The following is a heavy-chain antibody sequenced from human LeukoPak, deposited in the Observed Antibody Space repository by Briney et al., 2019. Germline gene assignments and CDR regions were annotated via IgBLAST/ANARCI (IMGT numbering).Heavy chain of an antibody. CDR3: ARESYYYDSSGYYSRKPFDY. Sequence: GGSLRLSCVASGFTVYNFAMSWVRQAPGKGLEWVAVISYDGSNKYYADSVKGRFTISRDNSKNTLYLQMNSLRAEDTAVYYCARESYYYDSSGYYSRKPFDYWGQGTLVTVSS. D-gene: IGHD3-22*01. CDR2: ISYDGSNK. J-gene: IGHJ4*02. V-gene: IGHV3-30*04. CDR1: GFTVYNFA.